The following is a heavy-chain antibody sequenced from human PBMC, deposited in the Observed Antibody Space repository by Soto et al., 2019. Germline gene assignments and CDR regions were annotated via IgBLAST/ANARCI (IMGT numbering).Heavy chain of an antibody. CDR3: ATSYGSGYRGFDY. CDR1: GDTFAFYS. V-gene: IGHV1-69*02. J-gene: IGHJ4*02. CDR2: INPILSMS. D-gene: IGHD3-10*01. Sequence: QGQLVQSGADVKRPGSSVKVSCKASGDTFAFYSINWVRQAPGLGLEWMGRINPILSMSNYAQRFQGRVTMTADKSTSTAYMVLNSLRSEDTAIYYCATSYGSGYRGFDYWGQGALVTVSS.